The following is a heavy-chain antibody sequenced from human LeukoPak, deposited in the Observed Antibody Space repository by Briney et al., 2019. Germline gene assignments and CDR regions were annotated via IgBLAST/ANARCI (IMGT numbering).Heavy chain of an antibody. J-gene: IGHJ5*02. CDR1: GGSISSSSYY. V-gene: IGHV4-39*07. CDR2: IYHSGST. CDR3: ASYLRSWFDP. Sequence: SETLSLTCTVSGGSISSSSYYWGWIRQPPGKGLEWIGYIYHSGSTYYNPSLKSRVTISVDRSKNQFSLKLSSVTAADTAVYYCASYLRSWFDPWGQGTLVTVSS.